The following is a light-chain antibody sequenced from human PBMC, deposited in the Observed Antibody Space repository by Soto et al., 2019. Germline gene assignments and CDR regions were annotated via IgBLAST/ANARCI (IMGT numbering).Light chain of an antibody. CDR3: QQYNNWPKT. CDR2: GAS. CDR1: QSVSSN. Sequence: EIVMTQFPATLSVSPWERATLSCRASQSVSSNLAWYQQKPGQAPRLLIYGASTRATGIPARFSGSGSGTEFTLTISSLQSEDFAVYYCQQYNNWPKTFGQGNKLEIK. V-gene: IGKV3-15*01. J-gene: IGKJ2*01.